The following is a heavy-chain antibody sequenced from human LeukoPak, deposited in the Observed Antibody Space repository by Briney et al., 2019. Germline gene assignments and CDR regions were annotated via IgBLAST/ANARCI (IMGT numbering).Heavy chain of an antibody. CDR2: ISSSSSTI. CDR3: ARERVGATRGHAFDI. V-gene: IGHV3-48*01. J-gene: IGHJ3*02. Sequence: GGSLRLSCAASGFTFSSYSMNWVRQAPGKGLEWVSYISSSSSTIYYADSVKGRFTISRDNAKNSLYLQMNSLRAEDTAVYYCARERVGATRGHAFDIWGQGTMVTVSS. D-gene: IGHD1-26*01. CDR1: GFTFSSYS.